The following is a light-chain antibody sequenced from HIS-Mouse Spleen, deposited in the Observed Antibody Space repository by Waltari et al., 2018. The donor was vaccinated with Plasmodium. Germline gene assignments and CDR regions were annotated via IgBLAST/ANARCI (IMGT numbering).Light chain of an antibody. J-gene: IGLJ3*02. CDR3: QSADSSGTPNWV. CDR2: KDS. Sequence: SYELTQPPSVSVSPGQTARSTCYVDALPKQYASGDQQKPGQAPVLVIYKDSERPSGIPERFSGSSSGTTVTLTISGVQAEDEADYYCQSADSSGTPNWVFGGGTKLTVL. CDR1: ALPKQY. V-gene: IGLV3-25*03.